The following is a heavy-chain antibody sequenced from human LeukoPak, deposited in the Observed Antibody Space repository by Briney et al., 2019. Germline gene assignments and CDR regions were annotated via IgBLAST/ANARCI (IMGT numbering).Heavy chain of an antibody. CDR3: AMSFSVYKWNDRALFDY. CDR2: ISYDGSNK. Sequence: PGRSLRLSCAASGFTFSSYAMHWVRQAPGKGLEWVAVISYDGSNKYYADSVKGRFTISRDNSKNTLYLQMNSLRAEDTAVYYCAMSFSVYKWNDRALFDYWGQGTLVTVSS. V-gene: IGHV3-30-3*01. D-gene: IGHD1-1*01. CDR1: GFTFSSYA. J-gene: IGHJ4*02.